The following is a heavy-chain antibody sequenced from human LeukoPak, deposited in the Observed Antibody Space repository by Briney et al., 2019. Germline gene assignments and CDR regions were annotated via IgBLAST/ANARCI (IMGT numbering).Heavy chain of an antibody. Sequence: GGSLRLSCAASGFNITNYYMSWVRQAPGKGLEWVSVIYSGGTTYYADSVKGRFTISRDNSNITVSLQMNSLRVDDTAVYYCARASWGYDFDCWGPGTLVTVSS. CDR2: IYSGGTT. V-gene: IGHV3-53*01. D-gene: IGHD7-27*01. CDR3: ARASWGYDFDC. J-gene: IGHJ4*02. CDR1: GFNITNYY.